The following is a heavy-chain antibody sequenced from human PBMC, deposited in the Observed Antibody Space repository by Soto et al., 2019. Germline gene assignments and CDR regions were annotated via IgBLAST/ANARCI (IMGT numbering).Heavy chain of an antibody. CDR3: AKLPGSNNDSSYMDV. CDR2: ISGSGGST. CDR1: GFTFSSDA. J-gene: IGHJ6*03. V-gene: IGHV3-23*01. Sequence: GGSLRLSCAASGFTFSSDAMSWVRQAPGKGLEWVSAISGSGGSTYYADSVKGRFTISRDNSKNTLYLQMNSLRAEDTAVYYCAKLPGSNNDSSYMDVYGLATTVTVPS. D-gene: IGHD3-9*01.